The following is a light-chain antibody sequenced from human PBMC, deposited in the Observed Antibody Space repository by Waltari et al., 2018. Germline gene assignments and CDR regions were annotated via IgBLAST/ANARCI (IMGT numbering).Light chain of an antibody. V-gene: IGLV7-46*01. CDR1: LGDVPRGHY. CDR3: LLSYSGAFWV. CDR2: DTN. J-gene: IGLJ3*02. Sequence: QAVVTQEPSLTVSPGGTVTLTCGSSLGDVPRGHYPYWFQQKPGQVPTPLIYDTNYKHSWTPARFSGSLLGGKAALTLSGAQPEDEADYYCLLSYSGAFWVFGGGTKLTVL.